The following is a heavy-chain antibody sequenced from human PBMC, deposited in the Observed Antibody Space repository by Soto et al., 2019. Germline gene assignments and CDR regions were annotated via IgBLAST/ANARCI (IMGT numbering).Heavy chain of an antibody. Sequence: EVQLVESGGGLVQAGGSLRLSCAASGFTFGNYWMSWVRQAPGKGLEWVANIKQDGSASYYVDSVKGRFTISRDNAENSQYLQINSLRAEDTAVYHCARSQGYYYDSSGYTQYFDYWGQGTLVTVSS. CDR3: ARSQGYYYDSSGYTQYFDY. V-gene: IGHV3-7*01. CDR1: GFTFGNYW. J-gene: IGHJ4*02. CDR2: IKQDGSAS. D-gene: IGHD3-22*01.